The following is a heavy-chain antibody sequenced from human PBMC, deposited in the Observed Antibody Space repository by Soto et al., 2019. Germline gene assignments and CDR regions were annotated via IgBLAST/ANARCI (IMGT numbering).Heavy chain of an antibody. CDR3: VATYGDYLDY. D-gene: IGHD4-17*01. CDR1: GYKFTTYW. J-gene: IGHJ4*02. Sequence: PVESLKISCKGSGYKFTTYWICCLRQMPVKVLEWMAIIYPDDSDSRYSPSFQGQVTISADKSISTAYLQWSSLKASDTAIYYCVATYGDYLDYWGQGTLVTVSS. V-gene: IGHV5-51*01. CDR2: IYPDDSDS.